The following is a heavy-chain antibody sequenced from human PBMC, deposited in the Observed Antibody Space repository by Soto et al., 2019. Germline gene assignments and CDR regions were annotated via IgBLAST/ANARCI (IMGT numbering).Heavy chain of an antibody. D-gene: IGHD6-19*01. CDR3: AGGPAYSSGWFLYY. J-gene: IGHJ4*02. CDR2: TYYRSKWYN. V-gene: IGHV6-1*01. Sequence: SQTLSLTCVISGDSVSSNSAAWNWIRQSPSRGLEWLGRTYYRSKWYNDYAVSVKSRITINPDTSKNQFSLQLNSVTPEDTAVIYCAGGPAYSSGWFLYYWGQGTLVTVSS. CDR1: GDSVSSNSAA.